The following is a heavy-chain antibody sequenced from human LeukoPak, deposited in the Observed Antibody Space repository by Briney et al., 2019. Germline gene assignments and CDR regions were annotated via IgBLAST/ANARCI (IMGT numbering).Heavy chain of an antibody. J-gene: IGHJ4*02. CDR1: GGSISSSSYY. CDR2: IYYSGST. CDR3: ARGGGRITIFGVVIPRYYFDY. V-gene: IGHV4-39*07. Sequence: SETLSLTCTVSGGSISSSSYYWGWIRQPPGKGLEWIGSIYYSGSTYYNPSLKSRVTISVDTSKNQFSLKLSSVTAADTAVYYCARGGGRITIFGVVIPRYYFDYWGQGTLVTVSS. D-gene: IGHD3-3*01.